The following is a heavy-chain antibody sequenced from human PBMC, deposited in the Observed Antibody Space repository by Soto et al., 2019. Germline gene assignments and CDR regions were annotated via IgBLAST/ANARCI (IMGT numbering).Heavy chain of an antibody. CDR2: SSATGSGT. CDR3: AKNRRAGGNYGFYSDF. CDR1: GYTFRSYG. D-gene: IGHD1-7*01. Sequence: EVQLLESGGGLVQPGGSLRLSCAASGYTFRSYGMTWVRQAPGKGLEWVSFSSATGSGTYYADSVKGRFTISRDISKNTRYLQLTSLRADDTAIYYCAKNRRAGGNYGFYSDFWGQGALVIVSS. V-gene: IGHV3-23*01. J-gene: IGHJ4*02.